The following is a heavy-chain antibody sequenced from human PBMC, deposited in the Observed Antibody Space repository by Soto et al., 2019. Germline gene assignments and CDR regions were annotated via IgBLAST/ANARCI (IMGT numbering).Heavy chain of an antibody. J-gene: IGHJ6*02. D-gene: IGHD3-10*01. CDR2: VHYSWGS. V-gene: IGHV4-59*08. Sequence: QVQLQESGPGLVKPSETLSLSCTVSGGSISSYHWSWIRQTPGKGLEWIGYVHYSWGSNYNPSLKSRVAISLATSKSQFSLTLTSVTATDPAVYYCARQGFGALPGLVDVWGQGTTVTVSS. CDR1: GGSISSYH. CDR3: ARQGFGALPGLVDV.